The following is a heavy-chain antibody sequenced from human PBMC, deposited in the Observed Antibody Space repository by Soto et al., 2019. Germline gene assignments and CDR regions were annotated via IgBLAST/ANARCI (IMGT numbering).Heavy chain of an antibody. J-gene: IGHJ6*02. Sequence: QVTLKESGPVLVRPTETLTLTCTVSGFSLSNSKMGVTWIRQPPGRALEWLAHIFPRDEKSYNTSLRTRLTISRDTSKSQVVLTMTNMDPVDTGTYYCARYALTFTHFGVDVWGQGTTVTVSS. V-gene: IGHV2-26*01. CDR2: IFPRDEK. CDR1: GFSLSNSKMG. D-gene: IGHD2-2*01. CDR3: ARYALTFTHFGVDV.